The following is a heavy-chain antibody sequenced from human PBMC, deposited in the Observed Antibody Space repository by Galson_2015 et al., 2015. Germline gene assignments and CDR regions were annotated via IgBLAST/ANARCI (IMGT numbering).Heavy chain of an antibody. J-gene: IGHJ4*02. V-gene: IGHV3-53*01. D-gene: IGHD2-2*01. Sequence: SLRLSCAASEFTVSGYYMTWVRQTPGKGLEWVAIIHSDGNTFYADSVKGRLTLSRANLQNQVFLQMDSLRPEDTALYYCAREGPSWADCAASCGCWGRGALVTGSS. CDR1: EFTVSGYY. CDR2: IHSDGNT. CDR3: AREGPSWADCAASCGC.